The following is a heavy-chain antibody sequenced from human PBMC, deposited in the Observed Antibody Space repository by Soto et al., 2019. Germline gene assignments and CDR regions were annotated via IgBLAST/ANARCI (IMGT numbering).Heavy chain of an antibody. J-gene: IGHJ4*02. Sequence: QVQLQESGPGLVKPSETLSLTCTVSGGSVSSGSYYWSWIRQPPGKGLEWIGYIYYSGSTNYNPSLKSRVTISVDTSKNQFSLKLSSVTAAYTAVYYCATEDSSGYLYWGQGTLVTVSS. V-gene: IGHV4-61*01. CDR2: IYYSGST. D-gene: IGHD3-22*01. CDR1: GGSVSSGSYY. CDR3: ATEDSSGYLY.